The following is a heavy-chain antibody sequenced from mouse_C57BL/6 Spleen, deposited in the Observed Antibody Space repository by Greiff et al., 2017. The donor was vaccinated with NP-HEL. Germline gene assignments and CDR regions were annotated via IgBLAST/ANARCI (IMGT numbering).Heavy chain of an antibody. CDR1: GYTFTSYW. Sequence: QVQLQQPGTELVKPGASVKLSCKASGYTFTSYWMRWVKQRPGQGLEWIGNINPSNGGTNYNEKFKSKATLTVDKSSSTAYMQLSSLTSEDSAVYYCARGGITTVVARNPHYYAMDYWGQRTSVTVSS. J-gene: IGHJ4*01. CDR2: INPSNGGT. CDR3: ARGGITTVVARNPHYYAMDY. V-gene: IGHV1-53*01. D-gene: IGHD1-1*01.